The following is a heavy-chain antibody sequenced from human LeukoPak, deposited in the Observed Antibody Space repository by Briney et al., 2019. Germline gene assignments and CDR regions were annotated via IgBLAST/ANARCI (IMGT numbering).Heavy chain of an antibody. CDR2: VYHSGTT. V-gene: IGHV4-59*01. Sequence: PSETLSLTCIVSGDSISPYYWSWIRQPPGKGLEWIGYVYHSGTTNYNPSLKSRVTISVYTSKNRFSLKLTSVTAADTAVYYWARGACLAVAGGYDPWGQGTLVPVSS. J-gene: IGHJ5*02. D-gene: IGHD6-19*01. CDR3: ARGACLAVAGGYDP. CDR1: GDSISPYY.